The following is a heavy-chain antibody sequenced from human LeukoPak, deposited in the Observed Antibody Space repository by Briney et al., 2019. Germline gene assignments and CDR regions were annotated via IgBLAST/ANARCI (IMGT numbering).Heavy chain of an antibody. CDR1: GFTFHDYD. V-gene: IGHV3-53*05. D-gene: IGHD6-13*01. CDR3: ATTMAAVAYYFDY. CDR2: MYSGGGT. J-gene: IGHJ4*02. Sequence: PGGSLRLSCAASGFTFHDYDMSWVRQSPGKGLEWVSVMYSGGGTYYADSVRGRFTITRDNSKNTVYLQMNSLRAIDTAVYYCATTMAAVAYYFDYWGQGALVTVSS.